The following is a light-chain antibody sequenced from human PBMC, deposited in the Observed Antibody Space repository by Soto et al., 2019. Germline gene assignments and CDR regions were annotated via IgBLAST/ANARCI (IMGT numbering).Light chain of an antibody. Sequence: EIVLTQSPATLSWSPGERATLSCRASQSVSSHLAWFQQKPGQAPRLLIYDASNRATGIPARFSGSGSGPDITLTISILEPEDFAVDFCQQRSNWPPLTFCGGTKVEIK. CDR3: QQRSNWPPLT. J-gene: IGKJ4*01. V-gene: IGKV3-11*01. CDR2: DAS. CDR1: QSVSSH.